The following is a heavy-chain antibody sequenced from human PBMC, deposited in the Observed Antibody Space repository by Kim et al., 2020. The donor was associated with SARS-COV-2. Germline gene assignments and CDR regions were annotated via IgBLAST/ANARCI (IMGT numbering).Heavy chain of an antibody. V-gene: IGHV3-30-3*01. CDR3: ARDGFDY. J-gene: IGHJ4*02. CDR2: ISYDGSNK. CDR1: GFTFSSYA. Sequence: GGSLRLSCAASGFTFSSYAMHWVRQAPGKGLEWVAVISYDGSNKYYADSVKGRFTISRDNSKNTMYLQMNSLRAEDTALYYCARDGFDYWREGTLVTDS.